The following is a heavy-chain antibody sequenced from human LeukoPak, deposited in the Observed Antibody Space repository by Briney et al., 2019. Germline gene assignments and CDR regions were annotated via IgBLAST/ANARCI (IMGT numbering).Heavy chain of an antibody. CDR3: ARSLLTGHTSGNFDP. Sequence: GESLKISCKGSGYSFTSYWIGWVRQMPGKGLEWMGIIYPGDSDTRYSPSFQGQVTISADKSISTAYLQWSSLKASDTAMYYCARSLLTGHTSGNFDPWGQGTLVTVSS. V-gene: IGHV5-51*01. J-gene: IGHJ5*02. CDR1: GYSFTSYW. D-gene: IGHD3-9*01. CDR2: IYPGDSDT.